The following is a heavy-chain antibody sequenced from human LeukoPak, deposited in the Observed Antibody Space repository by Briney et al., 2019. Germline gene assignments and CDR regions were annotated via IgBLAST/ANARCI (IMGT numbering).Heavy chain of an antibody. CDR3: ARDTSSGSPADAFDI. CDR1: GFTFSGYG. V-gene: IGHV3-23*01. CDR2: ISGSGGST. D-gene: IGHD3-22*01. J-gene: IGHJ3*02. Sequence: GGSLRLSCAASGFTFSGYGMSWVRQAPGKGLEWVSAISGSGGSTYYADSVKGRFTISRDNAKNSLYLQMNSLRAEDTAVYYCARDTSSGSPADAFDIWGQGTMVTVSS.